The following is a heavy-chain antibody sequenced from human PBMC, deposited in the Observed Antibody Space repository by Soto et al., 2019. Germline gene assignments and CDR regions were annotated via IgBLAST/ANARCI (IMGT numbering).Heavy chain of an antibody. Sequence: GSLQASCKASGYTFTSYGIGWVRQAPGQGLEWMGWNSAYNGNTNYAQKLQGRVTMTTDTSTSTAYMELRSLRSDDTATYYCVHSLHTSGWYTYYRMDVWGQATTVTASS. J-gene: IGHJ6*02. D-gene: IGHD6-19*01. CDR3: VHSLHTSGWYTYYRMDV. V-gene: IGHV1-18*04. CDR1: GYTFTSYG. CDR2: NSAYNGNT.